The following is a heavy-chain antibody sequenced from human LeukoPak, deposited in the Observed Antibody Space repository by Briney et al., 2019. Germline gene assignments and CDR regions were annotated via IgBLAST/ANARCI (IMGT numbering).Heavy chain of an antibody. D-gene: IGHD1-1*01. CDR2: IKEDGSRQ. CDR1: GFTFSTYW. CDR3: ARDGRNWKFDY. Sequence: GGSLRLSCAAAGFTFSTYWMSWVRQTPGKGLEWVANIKEDGSRQYYVDSVKGRFTISRDKAKDSLFLQMNSLRAEDTAVYFCARDGRNWKFDYWGQGALATVSS. J-gene: IGHJ4*02. V-gene: IGHV3-7*01.